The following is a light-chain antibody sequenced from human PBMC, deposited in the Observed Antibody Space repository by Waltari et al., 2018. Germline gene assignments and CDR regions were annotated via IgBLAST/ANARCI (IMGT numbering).Light chain of an antibody. V-gene: IGKV3-15*01. CDR2: GAS. CDR1: QSISRH. J-gene: IGKJ4*01. Sequence: EIVMTQSPATLSVSPGERATLSCRASQSISRHLAWYQHKPGQAPRLLSYGASTRATDVPARFSGSGSGTEFTLTISSLQSEDFAVYYCQQYNEWPPLTFGGGTKVEIK. CDR3: QQYNEWPPLT.